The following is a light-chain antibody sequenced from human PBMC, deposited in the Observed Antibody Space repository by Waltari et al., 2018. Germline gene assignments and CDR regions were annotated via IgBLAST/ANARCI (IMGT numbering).Light chain of an antibody. V-gene: IGKV3-15*01. CDR1: KSVSSN. Sequence: EIVLTQSPATLSVSLADRATLSCRASKSVSSNLAWYQQKPGQAPRLLIYGASTRATGIPARFSGSGSGTEFTLTISSMQSEDFAVYYCQQYNNWPRTFGQGTKVEIK. J-gene: IGKJ1*01. CDR3: QQYNNWPRT. CDR2: GAS.